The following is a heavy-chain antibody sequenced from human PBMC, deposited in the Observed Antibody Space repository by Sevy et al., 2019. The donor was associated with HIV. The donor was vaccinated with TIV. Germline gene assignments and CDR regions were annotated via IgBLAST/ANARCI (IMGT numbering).Heavy chain of an antibody. Sequence: SETLSLTCTVSGGSISSSSYYWGWIRQPPGKGLEWIGSINYSGSTYYNPSLKSRVTISVDTSKNQFSLKLSSVTAADTAVYYCARGHDFWSGYYTLFGYWGQGTLVTVSS. J-gene: IGHJ4*02. V-gene: IGHV4-39*01. CDR3: ARGHDFWSGYYTLFGY. D-gene: IGHD3-3*01. CDR1: GGSISSSSYY. CDR2: INYSGST.